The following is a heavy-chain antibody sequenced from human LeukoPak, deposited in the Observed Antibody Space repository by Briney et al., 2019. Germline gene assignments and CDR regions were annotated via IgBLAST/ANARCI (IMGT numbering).Heavy chain of an antibody. Sequence: GGSLRLSCAASGFTFSSYSMNWVRQAPGKGLEWVSSISSSSSYIYYADSVKGRFTISRDNAKNSLYLQMNSLRAEDTAVYYCAAAADSGWYGDYWGQGTLVIVSS. J-gene: IGHJ4*02. CDR2: ISSSSSYI. D-gene: IGHD6-19*01. CDR3: AAAADSGWYGDY. V-gene: IGHV3-21*01. CDR1: GFTFSSYS.